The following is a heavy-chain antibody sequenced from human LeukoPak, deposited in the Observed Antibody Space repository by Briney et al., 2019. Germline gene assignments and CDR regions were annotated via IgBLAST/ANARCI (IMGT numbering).Heavy chain of an antibody. D-gene: IGHD3-10*01. CDR1: GGPFSGYY. CDR2: INHSGST. CDR3: AREDGSGSYLGWFDP. V-gene: IGHV4-34*01. J-gene: IGHJ5*02. Sequence: SETLSLTCAVYGGPFSGYYWSWIRQPPGKGLEWIGEINHSGSTYYNQSLKSRVTISVDTSKNQFSLKLSSVTAADTAAYYCAREDGSGSYLGWFDPWGQGTLVTVSS.